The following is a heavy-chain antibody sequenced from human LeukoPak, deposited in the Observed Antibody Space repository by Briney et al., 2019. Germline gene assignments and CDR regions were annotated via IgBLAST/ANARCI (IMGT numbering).Heavy chain of an antibody. CDR2: ISGSGGST. CDR1: GFTFSSYA. D-gene: IGHD3-22*01. J-gene: IGHJ4*02. V-gene: IGHV3-23*01. Sequence: GGSLRLSCAASGFTFSSYAMSWVRQAPGKGLEWVSAISGSGGSTYYADSVKGRFTISRDNSKNTLYLQMNSLRAEDTAVYYCAKSYYDSSGYYYFDYWRQVTLVTVSS. CDR3: AKSYYDSSGYYYFDY.